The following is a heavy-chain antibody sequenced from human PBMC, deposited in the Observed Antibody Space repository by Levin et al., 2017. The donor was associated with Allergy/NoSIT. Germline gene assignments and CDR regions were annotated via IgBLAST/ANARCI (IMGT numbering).Heavy chain of an antibody. CDR1: GFSLSTSGVG. J-gene: IGHJ4*02. V-gene: IGHV2-5*01. D-gene: IGHD2-2*01. Sequence: SGPTLVKPTQTLTLTCTFSGFSLSTSGVGVGWIRQPPGKALEWLALIYWNDDKRYSPSLKSRLTITKDTSKNQVVLTMTNMDPVDTATYYWAHSPEYQLLQRWDFDYWGQGTLVTVSS. CDR3: AHSPEYQLLQRWDFDY. CDR2: IYWNDDK.